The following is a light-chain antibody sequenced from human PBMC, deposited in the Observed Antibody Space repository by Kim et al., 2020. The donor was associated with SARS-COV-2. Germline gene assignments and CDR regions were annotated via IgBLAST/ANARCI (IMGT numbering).Light chain of an antibody. J-gene: IGKJ1*01. V-gene: IGKV1-5*01. Sequence: SDPLGDRVTIPGRASQGISSWVAWYQQKPGKAPKFLIYDASSLESGVPSRFSGSGSGTEFTLTISGLRPDDFATYYCQQYKSYWTFGQGTKVDIK. CDR1: QGISSW. CDR2: DAS. CDR3: QQYKSYWT.